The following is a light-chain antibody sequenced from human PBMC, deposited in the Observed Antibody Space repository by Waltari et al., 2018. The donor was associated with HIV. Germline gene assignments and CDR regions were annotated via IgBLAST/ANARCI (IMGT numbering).Light chain of an antibody. CDR1: STDVGTSNY. CDR3: CSYAGSYTWV. Sequence: QSALTQPRSVSGSPGQSVTISCTGPSTDVGTSNYVSWYQQHPGKAPKLMIYDVNKRPSGVPDRFSGSKSGNTASLTISGLQADDEADYYCCSYAGSYTWVFGGGTKLTVL. CDR2: DVN. V-gene: IGLV2-11*01. J-gene: IGLJ3*02.